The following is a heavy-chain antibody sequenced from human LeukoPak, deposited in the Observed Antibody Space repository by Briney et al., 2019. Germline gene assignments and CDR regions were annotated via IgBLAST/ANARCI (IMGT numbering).Heavy chain of an antibody. D-gene: IGHD3-16*01. CDR3: ARDMPWGSYGLYYYYYYGMDV. CDR1: GYTFTSYG. Sequence: ASVKVSCKASGYTFTSYGISWVRQAPGQGLEWMGWISAYNGNTNYAQKLQGRVTMTTDTSTSTAYMELRSLRSDDTAVYYCARDMPWGSYGLYYYYYYGMDVWGQGTTVTVSS. CDR2: ISAYNGNT. V-gene: IGHV1-18*01. J-gene: IGHJ6*02.